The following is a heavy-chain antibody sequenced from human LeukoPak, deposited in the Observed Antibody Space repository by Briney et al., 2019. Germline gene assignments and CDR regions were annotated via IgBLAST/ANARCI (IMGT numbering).Heavy chain of an antibody. J-gene: IGHJ4*02. Sequence: SETLSLTCTVSGGSISSSSYYWGWIRQPPGKGLEWIGSIYYSGSTYYNPSLKSRVTISVDTSKNQFSLKLSSVTAADTAVYYCARQSYGSGNSYYFDYWGQGTLVTVSS. CDR2: IYYSGST. V-gene: IGHV4-39*07. CDR3: ARQSYGSGNSYYFDY. D-gene: IGHD3-10*01. CDR1: GGSISSSSYY.